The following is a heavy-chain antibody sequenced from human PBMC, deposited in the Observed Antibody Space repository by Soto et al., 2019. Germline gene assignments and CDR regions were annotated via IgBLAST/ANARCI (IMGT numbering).Heavy chain of an antibody. Sequence: SETLSLTCAVYGGSFSGYYWSWIRQPPGKGLEWIGEINHSGSTNYNPSLKSRVTISVDASKNQFSLKLSSVTAADTAVYYCARCKVLLERYRRGNWFDPWGKGTLVTVSS. CDR1: GGSFSGYY. CDR3: ARCKVLLERYRRGNWFDP. V-gene: IGHV4-34*01. D-gene: IGHD1-1*01. CDR2: INHSGST. J-gene: IGHJ5*02.